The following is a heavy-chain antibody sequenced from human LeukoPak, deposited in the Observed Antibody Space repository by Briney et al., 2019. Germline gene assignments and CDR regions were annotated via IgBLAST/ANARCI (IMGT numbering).Heavy chain of an antibody. CDR1: GYTFTGYY. D-gene: IGHD1-1*01. CDR3: TRDINWNHGY. Sequence: ASVKVSCKASGYTFTGYYMHWVRQAPGQGLEWMGWINPNSGDTNYAQKFQGRVTMTRDTSISTAYMELSRLTSDDTAVYYCTRDINWNHGYWGQGTLVTVSS. V-gene: IGHV1-2*02. CDR2: INPNSGDT. J-gene: IGHJ4*02.